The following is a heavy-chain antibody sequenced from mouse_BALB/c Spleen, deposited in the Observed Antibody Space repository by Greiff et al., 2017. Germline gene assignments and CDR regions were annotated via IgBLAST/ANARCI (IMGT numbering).Heavy chain of an antibody. CDR3: ARDTGGRFAY. V-gene: IGHV7-3*02. Sequence: EVKLVESGGGLVQPGGSLRLSCATSGFTFTDYYMSWVRQPPGKALEWLDFIRNKANGYTTEYSASVKGRFTISRDNSQSILYLQMNTLRAEDSATYYCARDTGGRFAYWGQGTLVTVSA. CDR2: IRNKANGYTT. CDR1: GFTFTDYY. J-gene: IGHJ3*01.